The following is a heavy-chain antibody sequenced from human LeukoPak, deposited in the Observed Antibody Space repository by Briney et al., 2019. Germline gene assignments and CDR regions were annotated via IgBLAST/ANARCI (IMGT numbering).Heavy chain of an antibody. Sequence: GESLKISCKASGYSFTSYWIAWVRQMPGKGLEWMGIIYPGDSDTRYSPSFQGQVTISADKSISTAYLQWSSLKASDTAMYYCARRQGCSSTSCPPDYWGQGTLVTVSP. CDR1: GYSFTSYW. D-gene: IGHD2-2*01. V-gene: IGHV5-51*01. J-gene: IGHJ4*02. CDR2: IYPGDSDT. CDR3: ARRQGCSSTSCPPDY.